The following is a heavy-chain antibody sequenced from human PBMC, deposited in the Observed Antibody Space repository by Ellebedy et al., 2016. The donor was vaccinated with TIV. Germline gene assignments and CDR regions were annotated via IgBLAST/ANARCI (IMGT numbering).Heavy chain of an antibody. CDR2: IYYSGST. J-gene: IGHJ5*02. Sequence: SETLSLXCTVSGGSVSSGSYYWSWIRQPPGKGLEWIGYIYYSGSTNYNPSLKDRVTISVDTSKNQFSLKLNSVTAADTAVYYCARVPSYGAKTVVWFDPWGQGTLVTVSS. V-gene: IGHV4-61*01. D-gene: IGHD4-17*01. CDR3: ARVPSYGAKTVVWFDP. CDR1: GGSVSSGSYY.